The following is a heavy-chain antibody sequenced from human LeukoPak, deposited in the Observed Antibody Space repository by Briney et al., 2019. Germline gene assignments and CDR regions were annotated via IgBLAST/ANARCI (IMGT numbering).Heavy chain of an antibody. V-gene: IGHV3-11*01. CDR3: ALGTINKDYYFGMDV. J-gene: IGHJ6*02. CDR1: GFTFSDYY. CDR2: ISNRGDSV. D-gene: IGHD2-8*01. Sequence: PGGSLRLSCAASGFTFSDYYMTWLRQAPGKGLEWLSYISNRGDSVFYADSVKGRFTVSRDNAKRSLYLQIESLRGDDTAVYHCALGTINKDYYFGMDVWGQGTTVTVSS.